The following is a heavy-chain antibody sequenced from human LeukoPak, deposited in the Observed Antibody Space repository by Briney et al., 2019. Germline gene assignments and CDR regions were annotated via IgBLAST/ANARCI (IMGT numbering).Heavy chain of an antibody. CDR1: GYTFTSYG. Sequence: ASVKVSCKASGYTFTSYGISWVRQAPGQGLEWMGRIIPILGIANYAQKFQGRVTITADKSTSTAYMELSSLRSEDTAVYYCARDLVPDYYGSGSYSGYIDYWGQGTLVTVSS. V-gene: IGHV1-69*04. D-gene: IGHD3-10*01. CDR2: IIPILGIA. CDR3: ARDLVPDYYGSGSYSGYIDY. J-gene: IGHJ4*02.